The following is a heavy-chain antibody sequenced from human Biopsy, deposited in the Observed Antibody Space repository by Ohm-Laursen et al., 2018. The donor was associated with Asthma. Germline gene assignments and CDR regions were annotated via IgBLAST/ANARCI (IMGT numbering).Heavy chain of an antibody. CDR3: ASDFPKDYVRYNFQF. J-gene: IGHJ4*02. CDR1: GYRLTDLS. D-gene: IGHD4-17*01. Sequence: ASAKASRKISGYRLTDLSMHWVRQAPGHGLEWMGGHDHEEGGTVNARRFQGRVTMTEDTSTDTAFMELSCLSSDDTAVYYCASDFPKDYVRYNFQFWGQGTLVTVSS. V-gene: IGHV1-24*01. CDR2: HDHEEGGT.